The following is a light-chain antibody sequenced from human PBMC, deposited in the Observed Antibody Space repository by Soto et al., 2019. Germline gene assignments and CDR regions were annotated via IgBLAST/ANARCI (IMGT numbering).Light chain of an antibody. CDR2: EVT. Sequence: QSVLPQPASVSGSPGQSITISCTGTSSDVGGYDYVSWYQQHPLKAPKLIIYEVTNRPSGVSSRFSGSKSGNTASLTISGLQAEDEADYYCCSYTGSTGDVFGTGTKVTVL. CDR3: CSYTGSTGDV. V-gene: IGLV2-14*01. CDR1: SSDVGGYDY. J-gene: IGLJ1*01.